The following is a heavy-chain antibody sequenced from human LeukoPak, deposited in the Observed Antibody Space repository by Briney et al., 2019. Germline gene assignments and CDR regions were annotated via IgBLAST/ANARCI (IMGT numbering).Heavy chain of an antibody. D-gene: IGHD6-6*01. V-gene: IGHV3-9*01. CDR1: GFTFDDYA. J-gene: IGHJ4*02. Sequence: GGSLRLSCAASGFTFDDYAMHWVRQAPWKGLEWVSGISWNSGSIGYADSVKGRFTISRDNAKNSLYLQMNSLRAEDTAVYYCAKDRTHFTDYSSSGYWGQGTLVTVSS. CDR3: AKDRTHFTDYSSSGY. CDR2: ISWNSGSI.